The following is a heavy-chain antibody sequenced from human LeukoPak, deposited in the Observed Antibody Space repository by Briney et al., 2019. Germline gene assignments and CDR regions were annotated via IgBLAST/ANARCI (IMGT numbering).Heavy chain of an antibody. Sequence: PSETLSLTCAVSGVSFDDYYWSWVRQTPGKGLEWIGEINHSGYTNDSPSLKSRVTLSIDASRKQFSLNLRSVTVADTGIYYCTRMTAGHDYWGQGTLVTVSS. D-gene: IGHD2-21*02. V-gene: IGHV4-34*01. CDR2: INHSGYT. CDR1: GVSFDDYY. CDR3: TRMTAGHDY. J-gene: IGHJ4*02.